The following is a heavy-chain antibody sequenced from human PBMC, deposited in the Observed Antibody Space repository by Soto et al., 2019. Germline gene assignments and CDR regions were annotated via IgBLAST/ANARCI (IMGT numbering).Heavy chain of an antibody. CDR2: IIVIFGPA. Sequence: QVQLVQSGAEVKKPGSSVKVSYKASGGTVHNSAISWVRQAPGQGLEWMGGIIVIFGPAIYAQKFQGRVTITADESTNTAFLDLNSLRSDDTAVYYCGRGGSWEKVDSWGPGTLVTVSS. CDR3: GRGGSWEKVDS. CDR1: GGTVHNSA. D-gene: IGHD1-26*01. J-gene: IGHJ4*02. V-gene: IGHV1-69*01.